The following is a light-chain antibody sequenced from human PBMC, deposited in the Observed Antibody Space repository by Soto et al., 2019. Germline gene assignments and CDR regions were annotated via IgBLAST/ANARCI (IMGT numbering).Light chain of an antibody. CDR3: QQSSNWPPEIT. Sequence: EIVLTQSPASLSLSPGDRATLSCRASQSVPRNLAWYQQRPGQAPRLLIYDASSRATGIPDRFSGSGPGTDFILTISSLEPEDFAVYYCQQSSNWPPEITFGQGTRLEIK. CDR1: QSVPRN. V-gene: IGKV3-11*01. J-gene: IGKJ5*01. CDR2: DAS.